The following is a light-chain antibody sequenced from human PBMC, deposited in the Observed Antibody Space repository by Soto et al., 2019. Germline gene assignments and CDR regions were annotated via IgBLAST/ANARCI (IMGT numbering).Light chain of an antibody. V-gene: IGKV3D-11*03. CDR3: QQHFNGPIT. CDR2: GAS. CDR1: QSVNSN. Sequence: SVLTQSPGTLSVSPGERATLSCRASQSVNSNLAWYQQKLGQAPRVLIYGASNRATGIPARFSGSESGTDGTITISSLETEDGSVYYCQQHFNGPITFGQGTRLENK. J-gene: IGKJ5*01.